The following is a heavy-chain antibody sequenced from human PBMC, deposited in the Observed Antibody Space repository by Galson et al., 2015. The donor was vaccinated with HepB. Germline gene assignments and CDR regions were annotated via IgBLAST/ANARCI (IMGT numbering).Heavy chain of an antibody. Sequence: SLRLSCAVSGFTFSSYAMSWVRQAPGRGLEWVSAITGSGASTYYADSVKGRFTISRDNSKNTLYLQMNSLRAEDTALYYCAKESCSTTSCYKIDYWGQGTLVTVSS. D-gene: IGHD2-2*02. CDR1: GFTFSSYA. J-gene: IGHJ4*02. CDR3: AKESCSTTSCYKIDY. V-gene: IGHV3-23*01. CDR2: ITGSGAST.